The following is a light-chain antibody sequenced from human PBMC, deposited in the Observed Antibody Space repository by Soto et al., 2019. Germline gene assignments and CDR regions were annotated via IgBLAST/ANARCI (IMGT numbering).Light chain of an antibody. CDR1: SSDVGGYNY. CDR3: CSSAGTYTSV. V-gene: IGLV2-11*01. CDR2: DVS. Sequence: QSALTQPRSVSGSPGQSVTISCTGTSSDVGGYNYVSWYQQHPGKAPKLMIYDVSKRPSGVPDRFSGSKSGNTASLTISGRQAEEEDAYYCCSSAGTYTSVFCGGTKLTVL. J-gene: IGLJ3*02.